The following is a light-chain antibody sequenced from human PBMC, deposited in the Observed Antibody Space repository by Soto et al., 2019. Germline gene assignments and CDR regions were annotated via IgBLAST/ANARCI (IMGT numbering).Light chain of an antibody. V-gene: IGLV2-14*01. J-gene: IGLJ1*01. Sequence: QSALTQPASVSGSPGQSITISCTGTGSDLAIYNYVSWYQQQPGKAPKLMIYQVTNRPSGVSNRFSGSRSGNTASLTISGLQAEDEADYYCSSYTDSSNYAFGTGTKVTVL. CDR2: QVT. CDR3: SSYTDSSNYA. CDR1: GSDLAIYNY.